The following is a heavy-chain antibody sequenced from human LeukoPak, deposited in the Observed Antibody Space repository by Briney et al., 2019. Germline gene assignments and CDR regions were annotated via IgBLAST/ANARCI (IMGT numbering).Heavy chain of an antibody. D-gene: IGHD1-26*01. CDR1: GFTFSTYS. CDR3: AREEGGITGDY. Sequence: PGGSLRLSCTASGFTFSTYSMNWVRQAPGKGLEWVSSISSSSRYIYYADSVKGRFTISRDNGKNSLYLQMNSLRAEDTAVYYCAREEGGITGDYWGQGTLVTVSS. CDR2: ISSSSRYI. J-gene: IGHJ4*02. V-gene: IGHV3-21*01.